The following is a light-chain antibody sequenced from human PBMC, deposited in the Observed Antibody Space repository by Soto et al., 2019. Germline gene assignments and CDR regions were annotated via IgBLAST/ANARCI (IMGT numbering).Light chain of an antibody. CDR2: GAS. V-gene: IGKV3-15*01. J-gene: IGKJ4*01. CDR1: QSVSSN. CDR3: QQYNDWPIS. Sequence: DIVMTQSPATLSVSPGERATLSCSASQSVSSNLAWYQQRPGQAPRLLIYGASTRATGITARISGSGSGTEFTLTISSLQSEDFAVYYCQQYNDWPISFGGGTKVEIK.